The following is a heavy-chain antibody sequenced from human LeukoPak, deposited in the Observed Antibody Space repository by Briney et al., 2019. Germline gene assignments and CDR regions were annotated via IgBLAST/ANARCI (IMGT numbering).Heavy chain of an antibody. CDR1: GGSISSYY. CDR3: ARSTPSSIAARLLGWRGLQQYNWFDP. J-gene: IGHJ5*02. V-gene: IGHV4-4*09. CDR2: IYTSGST. D-gene: IGHD6-6*01. Sequence: SETLSLTCTVSGGSISSYYWSWIRQPPGKGLEWIGYIYTSGSTNYNPSLKSRVTISVDTSKNQFSLKLSSVTAADTAVYYCARSTPSSIAARLLGWRGLQQYNWFDPWGQGTLATVSS.